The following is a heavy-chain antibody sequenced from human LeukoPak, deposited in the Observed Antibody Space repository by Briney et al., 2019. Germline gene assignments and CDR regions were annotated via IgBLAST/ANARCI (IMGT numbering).Heavy chain of an antibody. J-gene: IGHJ5*02. CDR3: ARDGAHALDGDYGMDWFDR. Sequence: ASVKVSCKASGYTFTSYYMHWVRQAPGQGLEWMGIINPSGGSTSYAQKFQGRVTMTRDTSTSTVYMELSSLRSEDTAVYYCARDGAHALDGDYGMDWFDRWGQGTLVNVSS. D-gene: IGHD4-17*01. CDR1: GYTFTSYY. V-gene: IGHV1-46*01. CDR2: INPSGGST.